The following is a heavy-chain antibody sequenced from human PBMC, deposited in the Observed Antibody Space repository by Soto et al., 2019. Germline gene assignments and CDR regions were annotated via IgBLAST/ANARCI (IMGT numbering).Heavy chain of an antibody. J-gene: IGHJ4*02. CDR1: GFTFSDYY. CDR2: ISSSSSYT. CDR3: ARTGDGSVVVITPHFDY. V-gene: IGHV3-11*05. Sequence: QVQLVESGGGLVKPGGSLRLSCAASGFTFSDYYMSWIRQAPGKGLEWVSYISSSSSYTNYADSVKGRFTISRDNAKNSLVLQMNSLRAEDTAVYYCARTGDGSVVVITPHFDYWGQGTLVTVSS. D-gene: IGHD3-22*01.